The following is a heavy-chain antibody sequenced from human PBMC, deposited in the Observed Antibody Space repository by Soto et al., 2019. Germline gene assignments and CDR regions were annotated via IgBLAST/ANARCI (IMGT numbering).Heavy chain of an antibody. CDR1: GFTFSIYG. CDR3: ARDRRLYYSDAFDI. CDR2: ISFDGSEK. D-gene: IGHD1-26*01. V-gene: IGHV3-30*03. J-gene: IGHJ3*02. Sequence: QVQLVESGGGVVQPGRSLRLSCAASGFTFSIYGMHWVRHAPGKGLEWVAMISFDGSEKYYTDSVKGRFHISRDSSKNTMYLQMDSLGVEDTAVYYCARDRRLYYSDAFDIWGQGTTVTVSS.